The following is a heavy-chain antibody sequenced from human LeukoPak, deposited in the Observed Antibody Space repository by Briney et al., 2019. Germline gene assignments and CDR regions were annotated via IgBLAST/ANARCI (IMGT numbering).Heavy chain of an antibody. J-gene: IGHJ1*01. CDR2: IYSRGST. D-gene: IGHD3-3*01. V-gene: IGHV4-39*01. Sequence: SETLSLTCTVAAGSISSSSYYWGWIRQPPGKGLEWIGTIYSRGSTYYNPSLKSRVTISVDTSKNQFSLKLSSVTAADTAVYYCARQAYDFWSGYYTAAEYFQHWGQGTLVTVSS. CDR3: ARQAYDFWSGYYTAAEYFQH. CDR1: AGSISSSSYY.